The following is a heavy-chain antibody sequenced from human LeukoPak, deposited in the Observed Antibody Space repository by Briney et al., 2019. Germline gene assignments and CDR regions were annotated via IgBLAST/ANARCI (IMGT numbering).Heavy chain of an antibody. V-gene: IGHV3-23*01. CDR3: ATAAGADFFDY. Sequence: PGGSLRLSCAASGFSFRSYAMSWVRQAPGMGLEWVSAISGSGGTTDYADSVKGRFIISRDNSKNTLYLQMNSLRAEDTAVYYCATAAGADFFDYWGQGTLVTVSS. CDR1: GFSFRSYA. J-gene: IGHJ4*02. D-gene: IGHD3-3*01. CDR2: ISGSGGTT.